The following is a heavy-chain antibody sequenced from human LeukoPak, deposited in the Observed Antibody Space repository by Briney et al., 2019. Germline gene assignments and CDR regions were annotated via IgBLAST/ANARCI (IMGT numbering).Heavy chain of an antibody. CDR3: ARLLRYFDWLSFDY. CDR1: GGSFSGYY. CDR2: INHSGST. J-gene: IGHJ4*02. Sequence: PSETLSLTCAVYGGSFSGYYWSWIRQPPGKGLEWIGEINHSGSTNYNPSLKSRVTISVDTSKNQFSLKLSSVTAADTAVYYCARLLRYFDWLSFDYWGQGTLVTVS. D-gene: IGHD3-9*01. V-gene: IGHV4-34*01.